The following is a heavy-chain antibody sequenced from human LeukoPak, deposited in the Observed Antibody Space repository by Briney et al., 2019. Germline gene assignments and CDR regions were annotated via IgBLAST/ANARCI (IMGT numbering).Heavy chain of an antibody. J-gene: IGHJ4*02. Sequence: GASVTVSCKASGYAFTSLDINWVRQAPGQGLEWMGWMNPNSGFTGSAQKFQGRLTMTRDTSINTAYMELTSLTSEDTAMYYCARVAGSADYCGQGTLVTVSS. V-gene: IGHV1-8*01. D-gene: IGHD6-19*01. CDR2: MNPNSGFT. CDR1: GYAFTSLD. CDR3: ARVAGSADY.